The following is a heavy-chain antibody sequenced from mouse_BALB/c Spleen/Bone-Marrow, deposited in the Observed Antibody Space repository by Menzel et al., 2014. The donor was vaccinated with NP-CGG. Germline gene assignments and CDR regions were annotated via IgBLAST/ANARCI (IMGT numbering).Heavy chain of an antibody. Sequence: VQLQQSGPGLVKPSQSLSLPCSVTGYSITSGYYWNWIRQFPGNKLEWMGYISYDGSNNYNPSLKNRISITRDTSKNQFFLKLNSVTTEDTATYYCARGSGYWGQGTTLTVSS. V-gene: IGHV3-6*02. CDR3: ARGSGY. CDR1: GYSITSGYY. J-gene: IGHJ2*01. CDR2: ISYDGSN.